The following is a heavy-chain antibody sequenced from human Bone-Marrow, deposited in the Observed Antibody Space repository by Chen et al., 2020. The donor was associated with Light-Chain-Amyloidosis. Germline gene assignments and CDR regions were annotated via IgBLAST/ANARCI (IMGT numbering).Heavy chain of an antibody. V-gene: IGHV3-7*01. CDR2: IKQSGSDK. J-gene: IGHJ3*02. D-gene: IGHD3-10*01. CDR1: GFTFSGYW. Sequence: EGQLVQSGGGLVQPGGSLRLSCEASGFTFSGYWMSWVRQAPGKGLEWVANIKQSGSDKDYLESVKGRFTISGDNGKNSLYLQMNNLRAEDTAVYYCARVGDGSNRSEALEIWGQGTMVTVSS. CDR3: ARVGDGSNRSEALEI.